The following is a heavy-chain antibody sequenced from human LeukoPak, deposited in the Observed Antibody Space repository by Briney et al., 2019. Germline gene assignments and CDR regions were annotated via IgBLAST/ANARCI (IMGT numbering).Heavy chain of an antibody. CDR2: ISYDGSNK. V-gene: IGHV3-30*04. Sequence: GGSLRLSCAASGFTFSSYAMHWVRQAPGKGLEWVAVISYDGSNKYYADSVKGRFTISRDNSKNTLYLQMNSLRAEDTAVYYCARDCSGGSCYLNYYYYYGMDVWGQGTTVTVSS. CDR1: GFTFSSYA. D-gene: IGHD2-15*01. CDR3: ARDCSGGSCYLNYYYYYGMDV. J-gene: IGHJ6*02.